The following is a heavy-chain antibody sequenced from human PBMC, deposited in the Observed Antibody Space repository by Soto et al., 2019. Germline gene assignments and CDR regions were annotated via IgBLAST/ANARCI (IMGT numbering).Heavy chain of an antibody. CDR1: GGSISSYY. D-gene: IGHD5-12*01. J-gene: IGHJ6*03. V-gene: IGHV4-59*01. CDR2: IYYSGST. CDR3: ARVQRYIDYYYYYYMDV. Sequence: SETLSLTCTVSGGSISSYYWSWIRQPPGKGLEWIGYIYYSGSTNYNPSLKSRVTISVDTSKNQFSLKLSSVTAADTAVYYCARVQRYIDYYYYYYMDVWGKGTTVTVSS.